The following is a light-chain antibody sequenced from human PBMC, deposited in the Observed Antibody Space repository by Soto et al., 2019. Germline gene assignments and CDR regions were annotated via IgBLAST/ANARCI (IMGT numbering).Light chain of an antibody. CDR1: QSVSSNY. CDR3: QHYGRSPPSWT. V-gene: IGKV3-20*01. J-gene: IGKJ1*01. CDR2: DAS. Sequence: EIVLTQSPGTLSLSPGERATLSCRASQSVSSNYLAWYQRKPGRPPRLLISDASSRATGIPDRFSGSGSGTDFTLTISGLEPEDFAVYYCQHYGRSPPSWTFGQGTKVEIK.